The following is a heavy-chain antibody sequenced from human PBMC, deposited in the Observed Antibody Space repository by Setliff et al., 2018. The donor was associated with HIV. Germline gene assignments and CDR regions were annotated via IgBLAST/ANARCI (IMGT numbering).Heavy chain of an antibody. D-gene: IGHD3-22*01. CDR2: IYYSGST. Sequence: PSETLSLTCTVSGASISSSSYYWDWIRQPPGKGLEWIGSIYYSGSTYYNPSLKRRVTISVDTSKNQFSLKLSSVTAADTAVYYCARGPLDSSGYRSDAFDIRGQGTMVTVSS. J-gene: IGHJ3*02. CDR3: ARGPLDSSGYRSDAFDI. CDR1: GASISSSSYY. V-gene: IGHV4-39*07.